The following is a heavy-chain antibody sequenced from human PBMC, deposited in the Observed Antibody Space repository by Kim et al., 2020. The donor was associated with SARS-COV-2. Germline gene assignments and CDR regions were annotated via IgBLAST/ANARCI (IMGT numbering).Heavy chain of an antibody. J-gene: IGHJ3*02. Sequence: GGSLRLSCAASGFTFSSYSMYWVRQAPGKGLLWVSRINNDGSNTFYADFVKGQFTISRDNAKNTLYLQMNNLRVEDTAVYYCARGATGAFDIWGQGTMVT. CDR2: INNDGSNT. CDR3: ARGATGAFDI. D-gene: IGHD3-9*01. V-gene: IGHV3-74*01. CDR1: GFTFSSYS.